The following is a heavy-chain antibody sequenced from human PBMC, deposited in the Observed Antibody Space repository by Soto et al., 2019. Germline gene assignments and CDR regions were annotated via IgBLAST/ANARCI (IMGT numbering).Heavy chain of an antibody. CDR2: ISGSGGYT. J-gene: IGHJ3*02. Sequence: EVQLLESGGGSVQPGGSLRLSCAASGFAFSNFAMTWVRQAPGKGLEWVSTISGSGGYTYYGVSVKGRFTISRDDSKNTLYLQMNSLPSQDTAAYYCAKGTALTPHHDAFHIWGQVTMVTVSS. V-gene: IGHV3-23*01. CDR1: GFAFSNFA. D-gene: IGHD4-17*01. CDR3: AKGTALTPHHDAFHI.